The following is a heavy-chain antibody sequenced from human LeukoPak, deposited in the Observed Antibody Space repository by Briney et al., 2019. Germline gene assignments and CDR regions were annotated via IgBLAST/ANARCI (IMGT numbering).Heavy chain of an antibody. Sequence: ASVKVSCKASGYTFTGYYMHWVRQAPGQGLEWMGWINPNSGGTNYAQKFQGRVTMTRDTSISTAYMELSRLRSDDTAVYYCARDGRKDYDILTGYYPFDYWGQGTLVTVSS. V-gene: IGHV1-2*02. CDR3: ARDGRKDYDILTGYYPFDY. J-gene: IGHJ4*02. D-gene: IGHD3-9*01. CDR1: GYTFTGYY. CDR2: INPNSGGT.